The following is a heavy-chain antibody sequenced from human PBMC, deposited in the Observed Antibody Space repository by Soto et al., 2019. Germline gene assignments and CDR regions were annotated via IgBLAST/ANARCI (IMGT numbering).Heavy chain of an antibody. D-gene: IGHD1-1*01. V-gene: IGHV3-11*05. Sequence: QVQLVESGGGLVKPGGSLRLSCAASGFTFSDSYMSWIRQAPGKGREWISYITSSSSYTNYADSVKGRFTISRDNAKNSVYLLMNSLRVEDTAVYFCAGGQDNRIVNFDYWAQGTLVTVSS. CDR3: AGGQDNRIVNFDY. CDR2: ITSSSSYT. J-gene: IGHJ4*02. CDR1: GFTFSDSY.